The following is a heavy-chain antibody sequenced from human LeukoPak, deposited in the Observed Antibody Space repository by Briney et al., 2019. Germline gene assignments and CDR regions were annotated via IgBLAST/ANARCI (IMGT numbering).Heavy chain of an antibody. D-gene: IGHD3-3*01. CDR3: VGTKWGEGGMEWYFDH. J-gene: IGHJ4*02. CDR2: IKQDGSEK. CDR1: GFTFTTYW. Sequence: GGSLRLSCAASGFTFTTYWMSWVRQAPGKGLEWVANIKQDGSEKFYADSVKGRFTISRDNAKNSLYLQMNSLTDEDTAVFHCVGTKWGEGGMEWYFDHWGQGTLVTVSS. V-gene: IGHV3-7*01.